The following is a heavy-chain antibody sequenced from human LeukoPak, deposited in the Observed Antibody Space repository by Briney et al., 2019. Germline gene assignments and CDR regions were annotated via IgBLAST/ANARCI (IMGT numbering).Heavy chain of an antibody. Sequence: PGGSLRLSCAASGFTFSSYAMHWVRQAPGKGLEWVAVISYDGSNKYYADSVKGRFTISRDSSKNTLYLQMNSLRAEDTAVYYCARETTVTTSINWFDPWGQGTLVTVSS. V-gene: IGHV3-30-3*01. CDR1: GFTFSSYA. CDR3: ARETTVTTSINWFDP. CDR2: ISYDGSNK. D-gene: IGHD4-11*01. J-gene: IGHJ5*02.